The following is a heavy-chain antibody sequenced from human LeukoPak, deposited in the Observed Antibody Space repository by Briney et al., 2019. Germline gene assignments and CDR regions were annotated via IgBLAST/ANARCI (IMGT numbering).Heavy chain of an antibody. J-gene: IGHJ4*02. CDR3: ARSRFYFDY. CDR2: ISSDGSST. CDR1: GFTFDDYA. V-gene: IGHV3-9*01. Sequence: PGGSLRLSCAASGFTFDDYAMHWVRQAPGKGLEWGSGISSDGSSTSYADSVKGRFTISRDNAKNSLYLQLNSLRAEDTAVYYCARSRFYFDYWGQGTLVTVSS.